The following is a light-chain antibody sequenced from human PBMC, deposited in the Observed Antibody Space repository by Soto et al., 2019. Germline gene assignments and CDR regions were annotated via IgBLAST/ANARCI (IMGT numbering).Light chain of an antibody. Sequence: EIVMTQSPATLSVSPGESASLSCRASESVSSNLAWYQQKPGQSPRLLIFGASTRATGVPARFSGNGSETDFTLTISSLVSEDSAVYYCQQYNNWPPGTFGRGTKVEIK. V-gene: IGKV3-15*01. J-gene: IGKJ4*02. CDR3: QQYNNWPPGT. CDR1: ESVSSN. CDR2: GAS.